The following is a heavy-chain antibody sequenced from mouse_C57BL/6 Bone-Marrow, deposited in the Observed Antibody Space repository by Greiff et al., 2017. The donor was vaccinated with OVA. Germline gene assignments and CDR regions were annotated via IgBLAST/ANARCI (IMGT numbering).Heavy chain of an antibody. V-gene: IGHV5-16*01. CDR1: GFTFSDYY. CDR2: INYDGSST. J-gene: IGHJ4*01. D-gene: IGHD2-5*01. CDR3: ARDRGYSNYVMDY. Sequence: EVQLMESEGGLVQPGSSMKLSCTASGFTFSDYYMAWVRQVPEKGLEWVANINYDGSSTYYLDSLKSRFIISRDNAKNILYLQMSSLKSEDTATYYCARDRGYSNYVMDYWGQGTSVTVSS.